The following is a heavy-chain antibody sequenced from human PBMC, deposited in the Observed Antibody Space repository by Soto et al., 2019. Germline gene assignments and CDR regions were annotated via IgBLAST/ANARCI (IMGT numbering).Heavy chain of an antibody. CDR3: AKGAGYYDSSGYPFDY. D-gene: IGHD3-22*01. CDR1: GFTFSSYA. J-gene: IGHJ4*02. Sequence: GGSLRLSCAASGFTFSSYAMSWVRQAPGKGLEWVSAISGSGGSTYYADSVKGRFTISRDNSTNTLYLQMNSLRAEDTAVYYCAKGAGYYDSSGYPFDYWGQGTLATVSS. V-gene: IGHV3-23*01. CDR2: ISGSGGST.